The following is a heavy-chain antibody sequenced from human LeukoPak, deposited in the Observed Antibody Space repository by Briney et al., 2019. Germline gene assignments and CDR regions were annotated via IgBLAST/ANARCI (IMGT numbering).Heavy chain of an antibody. CDR3: AREAYYYGSGSYYTHYYYYYMDV. V-gene: IGHV3-20*04. J-gene: IGHJ6*03. D-gene: IGHD3-10*01. CDR1: GFTFDVYG. Sequence: PGGSLRLFCAVSGFTFDVYGMSWVPQAPGKGLEGVSGINWNGGSKGYADSGKGRLTISRDNAKNSLYLQMNSLRAEDTALYYCAREAYYYGSGSYYTHYYYYYMDVWGKGTTVTVSS. CDR2: INWNGGSK.